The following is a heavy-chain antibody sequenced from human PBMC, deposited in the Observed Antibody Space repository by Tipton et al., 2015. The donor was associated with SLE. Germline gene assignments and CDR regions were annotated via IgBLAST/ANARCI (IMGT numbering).Heavy chain of an antibody. J-gene: IGHJ3*01. Sequence: QLVQSGGGLMQPGGSLRLFCAASGFIFTNYAMSWVRQAPGKGLKWVSGISGRGSNTYYANSVKGRFTVSRDNSKNTLFLQMNSLGAEDTGLYYCAKDVLPAGHDAFDVWGQGTVVSVSS. CDR3: AKDVLPAGHDAFDV. D-gene: IGHD2-2*01. CDR2: ISGRGSNT. V-gene: IGHV3-23*04. CDR1: GFIFTNYA.